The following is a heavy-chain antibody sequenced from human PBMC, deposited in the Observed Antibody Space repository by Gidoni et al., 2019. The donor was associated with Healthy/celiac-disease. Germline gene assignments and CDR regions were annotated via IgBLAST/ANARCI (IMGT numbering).Heavy chain of an antibody. V-gene: IGHV3-21*01. Sequence: EVQLVESGGGLVKPGGSLRLSCAAYGFTFSSYSMNWVRQAPGKGLEWVSTISSSSSYIYYANSVKGRFTISRDNAKNSLYLQMNSLRAEDTAVYYCARGGDIVVVVAAHFDYWGQGTLVTVSS. CDR3: ARGGDIVVVVAAHFDY. D-gene: IGHD2-15*01. J-gene: IGHJ4*02. CDR1: GFTFSSYS. CDR2: ISSSSSYI.